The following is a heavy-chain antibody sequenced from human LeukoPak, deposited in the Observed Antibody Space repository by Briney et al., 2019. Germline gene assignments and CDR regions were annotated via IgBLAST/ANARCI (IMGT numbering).Heavy chain of an antibody. CDR3: ARGLAFSSSWYGFDP. J-gene: IGHJ5*02. V-gene: IGHV4-59*01. CDR2: IYSSGST. Sequence: PSETLSLTCTVSGGSISSYYWSWIRQPPGKGLEYIGYIYSSGSTNYNPSLKSRVTISLDTSKNQFSLKLNSVTAADTAVYYCARGLAFSSSWYGFDPWGQGTLVTVSS. CDR1: GGSISSYY. D-gene: IGHD6-13*01.